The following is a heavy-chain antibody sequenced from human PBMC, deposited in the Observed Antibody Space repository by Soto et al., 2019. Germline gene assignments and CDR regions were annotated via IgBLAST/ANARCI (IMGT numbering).Heavy chain of an antibody. CDR1: GFTFSSYW. D-gene: IGHD6-13*01. J-gene: IGHJ4*02. V-gene: IGHV3-7*01. Sequence: GGSLRLSCAASGFTFSSYWISWVRQAPGEGLEWVANIKQDGSEKYYVDSVKGRFTISRDNAKNSLHLQMNSLRAEDTAVYYCARGRENGYSSSWYLFFDYWGQGTLVTVSS. CDR3: ARGRENGYSSSWYLFFDY. CDR2: IKQDGSEK.